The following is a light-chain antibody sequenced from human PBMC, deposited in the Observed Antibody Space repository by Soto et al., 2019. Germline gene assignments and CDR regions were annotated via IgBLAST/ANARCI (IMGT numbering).Light chain of an antibody. CDR2: NNN. CDR3: QSYGSSLTGPYLV. V-gene: IGLV1-40*01. CDR1: ISNIGAGYD. Sequence: QPVLTQPPSVSGAPGQRVTISCSGSISNIGAGYDVHWYQHLPGTTPKLLIYNNNNRPSGVPDRFSGSKSGTSASLAITGLQAEDEADYYCQSYGSSLTGPYLVFGGGTKLTVL. J-gene: IGLJ2*01.